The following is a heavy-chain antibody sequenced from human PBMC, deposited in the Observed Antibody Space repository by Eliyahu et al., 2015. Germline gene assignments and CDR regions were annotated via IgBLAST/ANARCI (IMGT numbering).Heavy chain of an antibody. V-gene: IGHV4-39*01. CDR3: ARQGPYYDSTGYLSG. CDR2: IHYSGGT. CDR1: GGPISXRSYY. D-gene: IGHD3-22*01. J-gene: IGHJ4*02. Sequence: QLQLQESGPGLVKPSETLSLTCTVSGGPISXRSYYWGWIRQPPGKGLEWIGSIHYSGGTHYNPSLKSRVTISVDTSKNQFSLRLSSVTAADTAVYYCARQGPYYDSTGYLSGWGQGTLVTVSS.